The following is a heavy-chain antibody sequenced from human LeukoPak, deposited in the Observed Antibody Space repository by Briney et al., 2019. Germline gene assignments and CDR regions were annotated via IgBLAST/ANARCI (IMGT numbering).Heavy chain of an antibody. CDR2: IYSGGST. J-gene: IGHJ4*02. D-gene: IGHD2-15*01. V-gene: IGHV3-66*01. Sequence: PGGSLRLSCAASGFTVSSNYMSWVRQAPGKGLEWVSVIYSGGSTYYADSVKGRFTISRDNSKNTLYLQMNSLRAEDTAVYYCAKVGRAIVVVVAAPFDYWGQGTLVTVSS. CDR1: GFTVSSNY. CDR3: AKVGRAIVVVVAAPFDY.